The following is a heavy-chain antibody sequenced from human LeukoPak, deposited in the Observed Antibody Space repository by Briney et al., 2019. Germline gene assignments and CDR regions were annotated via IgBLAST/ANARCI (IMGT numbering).Heavy chain of an antibody. Sequence: GGSLRLSCAASGFTFSSYSMNWVRQAPGKGLEWVSSISSSSYIYYADSVKGRFTISRDNAKNSLYLQMNSLRAEDTAVYYCARDRDTAVTVDYWGQGTLVTVSS. J-gene: IGHJ4*02. D-gene: IGHD5-18*01. CDR3: ARDRDTAVTVDY. CDR2: ISSSSYI. CDR1: GFTFSSYS. V-gene: IGHV3-21*01.